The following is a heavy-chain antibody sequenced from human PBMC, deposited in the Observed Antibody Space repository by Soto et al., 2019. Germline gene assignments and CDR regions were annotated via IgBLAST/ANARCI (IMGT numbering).Heavy chain of an antibody. J-gene: IGHJ6*02. CDR3: ARDYYDFWSGYYWADYYYGMDV. D-gene: IGHD3-3*01. CDR1: GFTFSSYG. V-gene: IGHV3-33*01. Sequence: GGSLRLSCAASGFTFSSYGMHWVRQAPGKGLEWVAVIWYDGSNKYYADSVKGRFTISXDNSKNTLYLQMNSLRAEDTAVYYCARDYYDFWSGYYWADYYYGMDVWGQGTTVTVSS. CDR2: IWYDGSNK.